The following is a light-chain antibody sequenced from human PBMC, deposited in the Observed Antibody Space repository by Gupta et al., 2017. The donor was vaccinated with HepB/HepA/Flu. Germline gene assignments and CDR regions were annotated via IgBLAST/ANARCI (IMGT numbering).Light chain of an antibody. CDR1: KLGDKY. V-gene: IGLV3-1*01. CDR2: QDS. J-gene: IGLJ2*01. CDR3: QAWDSSTVV. Sequence: SYELTQPPSVSVSPGQTASLTCSGDKLGDKYACWYQQKPGQSPVLVIYQDSKRPSGIPERFSGANAGNTATLTISGTQARDEADYYCQAWDSSTVVFGGGTKLTVL.